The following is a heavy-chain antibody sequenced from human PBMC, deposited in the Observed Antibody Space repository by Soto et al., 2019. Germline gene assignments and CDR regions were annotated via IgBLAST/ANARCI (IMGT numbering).Heavy chain of an antibody. D-gene: IGHD1-1*01. V-gene: IGHV1-3*01. CDR3: ARAWIPVAYNWFDP. J-gene: IGHJ5*02. CDR1: GYTFTSYA. Sequence: GASVKVSCKASGYTFTSYAMHWVRQAPGQRLEWMGWINAGNGNTKYSQKFQGRVTITRDTSASTAYMELSSLRSEDTAVYYCARAWIPVAYNWFDPWGQGTLVTSP. CDR2: INAGNGNT.